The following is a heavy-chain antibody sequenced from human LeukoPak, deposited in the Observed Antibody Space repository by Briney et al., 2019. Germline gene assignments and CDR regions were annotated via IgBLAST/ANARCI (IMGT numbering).Heavy chain of an antibody. V-gene: IGHV4-39*07. CDR1: GGSITSSSYY. J-gene: IGHJ5*02. CDR3: ARNDVGYYATGSYYTPNWFDP. Sequence: KPSETLSLTCTVSGGSITSSSYYWGWIRQPPGKGLEWIGSIYYSGSTYYNPSLKSRLTISVDTSKSQFSLKLNSVTAADTAVYYCARNDVGYYATGSYYTPNWFDPWGQGTLVTVSS. D-gene: IGHD3-10*01. CDR2: IYYSGST.